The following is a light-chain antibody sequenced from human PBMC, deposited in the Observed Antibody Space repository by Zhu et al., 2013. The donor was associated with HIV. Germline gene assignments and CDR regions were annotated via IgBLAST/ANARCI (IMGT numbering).Light chain of an antibody. CDR2: AAS. V-gene: IGKV1-17*01. CDR1: QVITNH. Sequence: DIQMTQSPSSLSASVGDRVTITCRASQVITNHLGWYQQKPGKAPKLLISAASHSESGVPSRFSGRGLGAEFILTIDSLQADDFATYYCQQTSSFPLTFGGGTEGGGQ. CDR3: QQTSSFPLT. J-gene: IGKJ4*01.